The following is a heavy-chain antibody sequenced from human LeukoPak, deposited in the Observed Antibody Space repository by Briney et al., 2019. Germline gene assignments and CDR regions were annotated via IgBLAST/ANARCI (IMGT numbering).Heavy chain of an antibody. V-gene: IGHV4-34*01. CDR3: ARGRTRYCSSTSCYGFDP. CDR2: INHSGST. J-gene: IGHJ5*02. CDR1: GGSFSGYY. D-gene: IGHD2-2*01. Sequence: SETLSLTCAVYGGSFSGYYWSWIRQPPGKGLEWIGEINHSGSTNYNPSLKSRVTISVDTSKNQFSLKPSSVTAADTAVYYCARGRTRYCSSTSCYGFDPWGQGTLVTVSS.